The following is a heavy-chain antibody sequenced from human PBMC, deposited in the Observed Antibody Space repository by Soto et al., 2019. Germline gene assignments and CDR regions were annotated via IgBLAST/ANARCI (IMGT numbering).Heavy chain of an antibody. V-gene: IGHV4-39*01. CDR1: VASISIGTDY. D-gene: IGHD2-21*01. J-gene: IGHJ5*02. CDR2: IHYSGST. Sequence: SETLSLTCSVSVASISIGTDYWGWIRQPPGKGLEWIGNIHYSGSTYYNPSLKSRVTISLETSKSQFSLRLTSVTAADSAVYYCARRGAYYQSLDPWG. CDR3: ARRGAYYQSLDP.